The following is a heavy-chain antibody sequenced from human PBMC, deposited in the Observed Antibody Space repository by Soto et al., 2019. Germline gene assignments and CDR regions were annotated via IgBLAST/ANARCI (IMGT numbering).Heavy chain of an antibody. Sequence: ASVKVSCKASGYSFNDYYIHWVRQAPGQGPEWMGWISPSSGGTHYAPKFDGRATLTSDTSISTPYMDLSTLRSDATAVYYCAGGTRKELWFPNVYLGQGTLVTVSS. CDR3: AGGTRKELWFPNVY. J-gene: IGHJ4*02. CDR1: GYSFNDYY. D-gene: IGHD3-16*02. V-gene: IGHV1-2*02. CDR2: ISPSSGGT.